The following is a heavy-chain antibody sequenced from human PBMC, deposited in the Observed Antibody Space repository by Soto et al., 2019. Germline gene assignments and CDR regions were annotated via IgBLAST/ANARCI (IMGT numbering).Heavy chain of an antibody. J-gene: IGHJ3*02. CDR2: IYYSGST. V-gene: IGHV4-59*01. CDR1: GGSISSYY. CDR3: ARRYGDAFDI. D-gene: IGHD4-17*01. Sequence: QVQLQESGPGLVKPSETLSLTCTVSGGSISSYYWSWIRQPPGKGLEWIGYIYYSGSTNYNPSLKGLVTISVDTSKNRYSLKMSSVAAADTAVYYCARRYGDAFDIWGQGTMVTVSS.